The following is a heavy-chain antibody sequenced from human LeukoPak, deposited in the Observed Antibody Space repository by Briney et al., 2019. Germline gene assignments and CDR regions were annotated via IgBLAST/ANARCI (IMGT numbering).Heavy chain of an antibody. Sequence: PGGSLRLSCAASGFTFSSYEMNWVRQAPGKGLEGVSAISGSGGSTYYADSVKGRFTISRDKSKKTLYLQMNSLRAEDTAVYYCAKGSGYSYGYFDYWGQGTLVTVSS. CDR3: AKGSGYSYGYFDY. CDR2: ISGSGGST. J-gene: IGHJ4*02. D-gene: IGHD5-18*01. CDR1: GFTFSSYE. V-gene: IGHV3-23*01.